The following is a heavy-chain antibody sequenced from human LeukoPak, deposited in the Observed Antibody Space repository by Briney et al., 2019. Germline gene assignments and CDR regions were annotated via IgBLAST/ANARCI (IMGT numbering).Heavy chain of an antibody. D-gene: IGHD6-13*01. Sequence: GGSLRLSCAASGFTFSNYAMSWVRQAPGKGLEWVSGTSPSGDITYYADSVKGRFTISRDNSKNTLYLQMNSLRAEDTAVYYCTRGAADLYYFDYWGQGTLVTVSS. CDR2: TSPSGDIT. CDR1: GFTFSNYA. J-gene: IGHJ4*02. CDR3: TRGAADLYYFDY. V-gene: IGHV3-23*01.